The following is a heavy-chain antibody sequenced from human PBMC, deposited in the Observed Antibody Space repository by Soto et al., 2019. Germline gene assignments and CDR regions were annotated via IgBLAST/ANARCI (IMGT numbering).Heavy chain of an antibody. V-gene: IGHV3-23*01. CDR3: AKYRNYGSGVFDY. CDR2: ISSSGAGT. Sequence: GGSLRLSCAASGFTFTSYAMSWVRQAPGKGLEWVSIISSSGAGTYQADSVKGRFTISRDNSKNTLYLQMNSLRAEDTAVYYCAKYRNYGSGVFDYWGQGTLVTVSS. J-gene: IGHJ4*02. D-gene: IGHD3-10*01. CDR1: GFTFTSYA.